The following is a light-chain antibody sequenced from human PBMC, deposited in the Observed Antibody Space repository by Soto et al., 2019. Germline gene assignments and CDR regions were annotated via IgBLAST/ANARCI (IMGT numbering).Light chain of an antibody. CDR3: QQYNDRPPIT. Sequence: EIVMTQSPATLSVSPGEIATLSFSASQSVSSNVAWYQQKPGQAPRLLIVGSFARATGIPARFSGSGSGSEFTLTISGLQSEDFAVYYCQQYNDRPPITFGQGTRLEIK. J-gene: IGKJ5*01. CDR1: QSVSSN. V-gene: IGKV3-15*01. CDR2: GSF.